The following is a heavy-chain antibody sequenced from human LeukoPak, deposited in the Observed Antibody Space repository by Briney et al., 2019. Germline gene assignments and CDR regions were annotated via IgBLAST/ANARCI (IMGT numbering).Heavy chain of an antibody. D-gene: IGHD3-16*01. CDR2: IYTSGST. CDR1: GGSISSYY. V-gene: IGHV4-4*07. J-gene: IGHJ6*03. CDR3: ARASLMKPPYYYYYMDV. Sequence: SETLSLTCTVSGGSISSYYWSWIRQPAGKGLEWIGRIYTSGSTNYNPSLKSRVIMSVDTSKNQFSLKLSSVTAADTAVYYCARASLMKPPYYYYYMDVWGKGTTVTVSS.